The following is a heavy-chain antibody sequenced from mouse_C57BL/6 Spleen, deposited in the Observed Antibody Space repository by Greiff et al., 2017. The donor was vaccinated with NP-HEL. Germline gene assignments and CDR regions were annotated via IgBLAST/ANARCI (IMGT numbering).Heavy chain of an antibody. CDR3: ANYGSSYYFDY. Sequence: QVQLQQPGPELVKPGASVKISCKASGYAFSSSWMNWVKQRPGKGLEWIGRIYPGDGDTNYNGKFKGKATLTADKSSSTAYMQLSSLTSEDSAVYFCANYGSSYYFDYWGQGTTLTVSS. J-gene: IGHJ2*01. V-gene: IGHV1-82*01. CDR1: GYAFSSSW. D-gene: IGHD1-1*01. CDR2: IYPGDGDT.